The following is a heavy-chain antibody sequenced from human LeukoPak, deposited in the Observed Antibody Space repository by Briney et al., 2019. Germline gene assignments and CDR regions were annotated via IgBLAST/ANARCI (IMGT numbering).Heavy chain of an antibody. CDR2: MNPNSGNT. V-gene: IGHV1-8*01. Sequence: ASVKVSCKASGYTFTSYDINWVRQATGQGLEWTGWMNPNSGNTGYAQKFQGRVTTTRNTSTSTAYMELSSLRSEDTAVYYCARPRRTYYYDSDAFDIWGQGTMVTVSS. CDR3: ARPRRTYYYDSDAFDI. D-gene: IGHD3-22*01. CDR1: GYTFTSYD. J-gene: IGHJ3*02.